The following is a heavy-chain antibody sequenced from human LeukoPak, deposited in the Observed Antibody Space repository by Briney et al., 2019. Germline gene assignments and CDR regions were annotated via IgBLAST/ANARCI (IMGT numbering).Heavy chain of an antibody. CDR1: GGSISSSSYY. Sequence: SETLSLTCTVSGGSISSSSYYWGWIRQPPGKGVEWIGSIYYSGSNYYNTALKSRLTISVDTSKNQFSLKLSSVTAADTAVYYCARHRVVPAANQDAFDIWGQGTMVTVSS. J-gene: IGHJ3*02. CDR2: IYYSGSN. CDR3: ARHRVVPAANQDAFDI. V-gene: IGHV4-39*01. D-gene: IGHD2-2*01.